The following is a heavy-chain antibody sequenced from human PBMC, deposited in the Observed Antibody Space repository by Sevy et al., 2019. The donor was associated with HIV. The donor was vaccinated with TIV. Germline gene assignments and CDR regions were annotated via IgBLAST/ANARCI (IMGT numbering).Heavy chain of an antibody. D-gene: IGHD6-6*01. CDR3: AKGEYSSSSGIFDY. J-gene: IGHJ4*02. Sequence: GSLRLSCAASGFTFSSYGMHWVRQAPGKGLEWVAFIRYDGSNKYYADSVKGRFTISRDNSKNTLYLQMNSLRAEDTAVYYCAKGEYSSSSGIFDYWGQGTLVTVSS. V-gene: IGHV3-30*02. CDR2: IRYDGSNK. CDR1: GFTFSSYG.